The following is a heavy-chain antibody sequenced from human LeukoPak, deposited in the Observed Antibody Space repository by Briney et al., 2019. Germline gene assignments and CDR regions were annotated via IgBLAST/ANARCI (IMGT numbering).Heavy chain of an antibody. V-gene: IGHV4-31*03. CDR2: ISYSGST. CDR3: ARDYGDYFRWFDP. J-gene: IGHJ5*02. CDR1: GDSISSGGYH. D-gene: IGHD4-17*01. Sequence: PSETLSLTCTVSGDSISSGGYHWTWIRQHPGKGLERIGYISYSGSTCYNPSLKSRVNISMDTSKNQSSLSLTSVTAADTAVYYCARDYGDYFRWFDPWGQGTLVTVSS.